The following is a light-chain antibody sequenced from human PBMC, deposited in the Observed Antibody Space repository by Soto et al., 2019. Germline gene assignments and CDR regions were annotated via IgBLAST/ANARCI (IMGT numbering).Light chain of an antibody. CDR1: SSDVGDYNY. CDR2: EVS. V-gene: IGLV2-14*01. CDR3: SSYRSTGSSYV. J-gene: IGLJ1*01. Sequence: QSVLTQPASVSGSPGQSITISCSGTSSDVGDYNYVSWYQQHPGKAPKLIIFEVSDRPSGVSSRFSGSKSGNTASLTISGLQAGDEADYYCSSYRSTGSSYVCGTGTKVTVL.